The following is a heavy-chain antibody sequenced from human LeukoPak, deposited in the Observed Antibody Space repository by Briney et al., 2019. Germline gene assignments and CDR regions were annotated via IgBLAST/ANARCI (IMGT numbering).Heavy chain of an antibody. CDR2: IYPSGGT. V-gene: IGHV4-59*10. CDR3: ARGKVTMVRGVITYYYGMDV. D-gene: IGHD3-10*01. CDR1: GGSFSDYY. Sequence: SETLSLTCAVSGGSFSDYYWAWIRQTPRKGLEWIVRIYPSGGTNYNPSLKSRVTMSVDTSKNQCSLKLSSVTAADTAVYYCARGKVTMVRGVITYYYGMDVWGQGTTVTVSS. J-gene: IGHJ6*02.